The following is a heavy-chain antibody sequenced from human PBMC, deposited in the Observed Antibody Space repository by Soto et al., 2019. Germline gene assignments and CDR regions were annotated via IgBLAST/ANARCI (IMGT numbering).Heavy chain of an antibody. CDR1: GFTFRDYA. CDR2: ISANGGGT. V-gene: IGHV3-23*01. D-gene: IGHD5-12*01. Sequence: EVRLLQSGGGVVKPGGSRTLSCAASGFTFRDYAMSWVRQAAGRGLEWVATISANGGGTYYADSVKGRFTISRDNSENTLNLQMRSLSTEDTAVYYCTKNSAYALDYWGLGILVTVSS. CDR3: TKNSAYALDY. J-gene: IGHJ4*02.